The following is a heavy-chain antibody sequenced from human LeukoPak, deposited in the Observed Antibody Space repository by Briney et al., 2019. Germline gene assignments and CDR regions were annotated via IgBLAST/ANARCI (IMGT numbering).Heavy chain of an antibody. D-gene: IGHD1-26*01. CDR1: GGSISIGTYY. CDR2: IYYSGST. V-gene: IGHV4-39*01. Sequence: SETLSLTCTVSGGSISIGTYYWGWVRQPPGKGLEWIGSIYYSGSTSYNPSLKSRVTISVDTSKNQFSLKLDSVTAAGTAVYYCARNASDSGTSYFDYWGQGTLVTVSS. CDR3: ARNASDSGTSYFDY. J-gene: IGHJ4*02.